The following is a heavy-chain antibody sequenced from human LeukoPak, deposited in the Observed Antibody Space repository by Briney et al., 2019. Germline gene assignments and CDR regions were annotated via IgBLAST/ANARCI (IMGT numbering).Heavy chain of an antibody. CDR1: GFTFSSYA. CDR2: ISYDGSNK. V-gene: IGHV3-30-3*01. Sequence: GRSLRLSCAASGFTFSSYAMHWVRQAPGKGLEWVAVISYDGSNKYYADSVKGRFTISRDNSKNTLYLQMDSLRAEDTAVYYCARVASTGFDPWGQGTLVTVSS. CDR3: ARVASTGFDP. J-gene: IGHJ5*02.